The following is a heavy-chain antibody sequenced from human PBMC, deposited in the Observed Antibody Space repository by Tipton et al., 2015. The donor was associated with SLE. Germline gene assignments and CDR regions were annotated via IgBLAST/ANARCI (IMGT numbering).Heavy chain of an antibody. J-gene: IGHJ6*02. CDR2: IIHSGST. CDR3: ATGGGARGYYYYGMDV. Sequence: TLSLTCAVYGGSFSGYYWSWIRQPPGKGLEWIGEIIHSGSTNYNPSLKSRVTISVDTSKNQFSLKLSSVTAADTAVYYCATGGGARGYYYYGMDVWGQGP. V-gene: IGHV4-34*12. CDR1: GGSFSGYY. D-gene: IGHD1-14*01.